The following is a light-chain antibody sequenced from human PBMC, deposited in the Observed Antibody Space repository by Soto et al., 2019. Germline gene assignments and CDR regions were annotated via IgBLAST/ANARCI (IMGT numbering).Light chain of an antibody. CDR3: SSYTSSSTLYG. Sequence: QSALTQPASVSGSPGQSITISCTGTRSDVGGYNYVSWYQQHPGKAPKLMIYEVSNRPSGVSNRFSGSKSGNTASLTISGLQAEDEADYYCSSYTSSSTLYGFGTGTKLTV. J-gene: IGLJ1*01. CDR1: RSDVGGYNY. CDR2: EVS. V-gene: IGLV2-14*01.